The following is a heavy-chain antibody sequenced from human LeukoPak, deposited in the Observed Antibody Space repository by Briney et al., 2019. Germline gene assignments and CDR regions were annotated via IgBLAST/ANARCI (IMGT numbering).Heavy chain of an antibody. CDR2: IKSKTDGGTT. D-gene: IGHD4-11*01. J-gene: IGHJ6*02. Sequence: PGGSLRLSCAASGFTFSNAWMSWVRQAPGKGLEWVGRIKSKTDGGTTDYAAPVKGRFTISRDDSKNTLYLQMNSLKTEDTAVYYCAKDVLTTPRFYYYGMDVWGQGTTVTVSS. CDR1: GFTFSNAW. V-gene: IGHV3-15*01. CDR3: AKDVLTTPRFYYYGMDV.